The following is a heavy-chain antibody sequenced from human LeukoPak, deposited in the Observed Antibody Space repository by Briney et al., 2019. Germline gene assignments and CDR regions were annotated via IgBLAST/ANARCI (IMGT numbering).Heavy chain of an antibody. CDR1: GFTFSSYS. D-gene: IGHD3-3*01. J-gene: IGHJ4*02. Sequence: GGSLRLSCAASGFTFSSYSMNWVRQAPGKGLEWVSYISCSSSTIYYADSVKGRFTISRDNAKNSLYLQMNSLRAEDTAVYYCARVPYYDFWSGYYFDYWGQGTLVTVSS. CDR2: ISCSSSTI. V-gene: IGHV3-48*04. CDR3: ARVPYYDFWSGYYFDY.